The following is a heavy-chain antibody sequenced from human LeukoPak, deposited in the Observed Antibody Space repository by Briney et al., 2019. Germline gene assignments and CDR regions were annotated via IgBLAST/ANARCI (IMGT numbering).Heavy chain of an antibody. D-gene: IGHD1-26*01. CDR3: VRELVGGYFDY. J-gene: IGHJ4*02. V-gene: IGHV1-46*01. CDR2: INPSDGST. Sequence: ASVKVPCKTSGYTFTSYLAHWVRQAPGQGLEWMGIINPSDGSTSYAQKFQGRVAMTRDTSTSTVYMELSSLRSDGTAVYYCVRELVGGYFDYWGQGTLVTVSS. CDR1: GYTFTSYL.